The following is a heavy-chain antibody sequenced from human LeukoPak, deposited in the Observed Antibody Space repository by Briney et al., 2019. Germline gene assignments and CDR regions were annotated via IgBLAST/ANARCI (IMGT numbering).Heavy chain of an antibody. CDR3: AKGLGRYYYYYYMDV. V-gene: IGHV3-43D*03. J-gene: IGHJ6*03. CDR1: GFTFDDYA. CDR2: ISWDGGST. D-gene: IGHD3-10*01. Sequence: GGSLRLSCAASGFTFDDYAMHWVRQAPGKGLEWVSLISWDGGSTYYADSVKGRFTISRDNSKNSLYLQMNSLRAEDTAFYYCAKGLGRYYYYYYMDVWGKGTTVTVSS.